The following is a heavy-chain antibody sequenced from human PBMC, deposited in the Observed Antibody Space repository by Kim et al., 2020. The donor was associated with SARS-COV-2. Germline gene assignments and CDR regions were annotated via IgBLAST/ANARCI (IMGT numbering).Heavy chain of an antibody. D-gene: IGHD3-22*01. Sequence: KGRFTISRDNAKNSLYLQMNSLRAEDTAVYYCARGLRVDSSGYYYGGFDYWGQGTLVTVSS. V-gene: IGHV3-11*05. CDR3: ARGLRVDSSGYYYGGFDY. J-gene: IGHJ4*02.